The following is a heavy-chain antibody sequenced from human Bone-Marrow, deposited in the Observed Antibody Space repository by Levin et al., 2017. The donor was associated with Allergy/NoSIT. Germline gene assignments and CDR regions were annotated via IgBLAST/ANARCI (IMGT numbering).Heavy chain of an antibody. D-gene: IGHD6-19*01. CDR2: INWNSGSI. V-gene: IGHV3-9*01. CDR3: VKDSSLGSAWYRPWDYGMDV. Sequence: GGSLRLSCIASGFTFDDYAMHWVRQPPGKGLEWVSTINWNSGSIAYADSVKGRFAISRDNAKNSLSLQMTSLRREDTALYYCVKDSSLGSAWYRPWDYGMDVWGQVTTVTVSS. J-gene: IGHJ6*02. CDR1: GFTFDDYA.